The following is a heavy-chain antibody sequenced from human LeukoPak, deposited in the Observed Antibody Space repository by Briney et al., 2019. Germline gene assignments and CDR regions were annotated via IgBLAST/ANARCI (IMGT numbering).Heavy chain of an antibody. J-gene: IGHJ4*02. V-gene: IGHV3-7*01. CDR1: GFTFSSYW. Sequence: GGSLRLSCAASGFTFSSYWMSWVRQAPGKGLEWVANIKQDGSEKYYVDSVKGRFTISRDNARKSLYLQMNSLRADDTAVYYCARDIVIRDYYFDYWGQGTPVTVSS. CDR3: ARDIVIRDYYFDY. CDR2: IKQDGSEK. D-gene: IGHD3-9*01.